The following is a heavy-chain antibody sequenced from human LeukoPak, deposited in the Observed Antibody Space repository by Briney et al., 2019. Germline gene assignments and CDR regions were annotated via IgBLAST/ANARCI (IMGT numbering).Heavy chain of an antibody. CDR1: GFTFSDYY. Sequence: GGSLRLSCAASGFTFSDYYMSWIRQAPGKGLEWVSYISSSSSYTNYADSVKGRFTISRDNSKNSVYLQMNSLRTEDTALYYCAKDIYCIGGSCYSHFDYWGQGTLVTVSS. V-gene: IGHV3-11*05. D-gene: IGHD2-15*01. CDR2: ISSSSSYT. CDR3: AKDIYCIGGSCYSHFDY. J-gene: IGHJ4*02.